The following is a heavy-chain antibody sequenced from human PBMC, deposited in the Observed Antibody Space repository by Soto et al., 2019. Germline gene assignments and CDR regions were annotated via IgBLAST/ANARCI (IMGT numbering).Heavy chain of an antibody. V-gene: IGHV3-15*01. CDR2: IRSRADGGTA. J-gene: IGHJ4*02. CDR1: AFSFTDAW. Sequence: EVQLVESGGGLVKPGGSLTLSCTASAFSFTDAWMSWVRQAPGKGLEWVGRIRSRADGGTADYTAPVKGRFFISRDDSKNTVSLEMNSLKTEDTAVYYCTTEGRDWGQGTLVTVSS. CDR3: TTEGRD.